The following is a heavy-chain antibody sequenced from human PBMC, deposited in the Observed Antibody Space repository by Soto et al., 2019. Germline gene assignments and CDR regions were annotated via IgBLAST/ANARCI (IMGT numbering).Heavy chain of an antibody. CDR1: GGPISSGCYY. CDR3: ARGQVMTTGYFHGFDP. J-gene: IGHJ5*02. Sequence: SEILSHTSPVSGGPISSGCYYWSWIRQHPGKGLDWIGYIYYSGSTYYNPPLKSRVTISVATSKNQFSLKLSSVTAADTAVYYCARGQVMTTGYFHGFDPWGQGTLVTVSS. D-gene: IGHD4-17*01. V-gene: IGHV4-31*03. CDR2: IYYSGST.